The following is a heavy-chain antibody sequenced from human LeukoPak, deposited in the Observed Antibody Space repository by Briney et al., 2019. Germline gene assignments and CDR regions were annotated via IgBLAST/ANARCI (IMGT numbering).Heavy chain of an antibody. CDR2: FDPEDGET. V-gene: IGHV1-24*01. D-gene: IGHD2-15*01. J-gene: IGHJ2*01. Sequence: GASVKVSCKVSGYNLTELSMHWVRQAPGKGLEWMGGFDPEDGETIYAQKLQGRVTMTEDTSTDTAYMELSSLRSEDTAVYYCATDRPGYCSGGSCYRSYWYFDLWGRGTLVTVSS. CDR1: GYNLTELS. CDR3: ATDRPGYCSGGSCYRSYWYFDL.